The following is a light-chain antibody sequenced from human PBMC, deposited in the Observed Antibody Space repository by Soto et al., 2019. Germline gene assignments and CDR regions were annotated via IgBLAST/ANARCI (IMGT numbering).Light chain of an antibody. CDR2: VAS. CDR3: QQFNTSPFT. CDR1: QDISNY. V-gene: IGKV1-9*01. J-gene: IGKJ3*01. Sequence: IQLTQSPSSLSASVGDRVTITCRASQDISNYLAWYQQKPGTAPKLLIYVASTLQSGVPSRFSGSGSGTDFTLTISSLQPEDFATYYCQQFNTSPFTFGPGTKVDIK.